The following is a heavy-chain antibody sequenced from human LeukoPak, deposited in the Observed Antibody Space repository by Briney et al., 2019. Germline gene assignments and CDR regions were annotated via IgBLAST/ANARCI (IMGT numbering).Heavy chain of an antibody. V-gene: IGHV4-34*01. Sequence: KTSETLSLTCTVSGGSISSYYWSWIRQPPGKGLEWIGEINHSGSTNYNPSLKSRVTISVDTSKNQFSLKLSSVTAADTAVYYCARGARIKLNRYCSSTSCYRPYFDYWGQGTLVTVSS. CDR2: INHSGST. D-gene: IGHD2-2*02. CDR1: GGSISSYY. J-gene: IGHJ4*02. CDR3: ARGARIKLNRYCSSTSCYRPYFDY.